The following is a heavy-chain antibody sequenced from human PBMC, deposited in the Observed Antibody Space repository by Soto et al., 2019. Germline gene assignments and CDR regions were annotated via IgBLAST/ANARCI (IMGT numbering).Heavy chain of an antibody. J-gene: IGHJ6*02. CDR2: IIPIFGTA. Sequence: SVKVSCKASGGTFSSYAISWVRQAPGQGLEWMGGIIPIFGTANYAQKFQGRVTITADESTSTAYMELSSLRPEDTAVYYCARDYTRTRDGYNNGYYYYYGMDVWGQGTTVTVSS. D-gene: IGHD5-12*01. CDR3: ARDYTRTRDGYNNGYYYYYGMDV. CDR1: GGTFSSYA. V-gene: IGHV1-69*13.